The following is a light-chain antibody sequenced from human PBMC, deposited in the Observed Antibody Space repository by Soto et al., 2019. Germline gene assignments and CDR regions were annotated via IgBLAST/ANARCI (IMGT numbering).Light chain of an antibody. Sequence: DIQMTQSPSALSASVGDRVTITCRASQSLSSHLHWYQEKPGKAPKLLIYSTYNLQSGVPLRFSGSGSGTDFTLTISNLQPEDFATYYCQQSYITPYTFGQGTNLEIK. CDR3: QQSYITPYT. CDR1: QSLSSH. J-gene: IGKJ2*01. V-gene: IGKV1-39*01. CDR2: STY.